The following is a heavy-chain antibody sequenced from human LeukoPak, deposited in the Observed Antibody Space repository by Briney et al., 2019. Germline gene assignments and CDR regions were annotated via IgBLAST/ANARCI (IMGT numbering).Heavy chain of an antibody. CDR2: INPNNGDT. D-gene: IGHD2-15*01. J-gene: IGHJ6*03. CDR3: ARGLSGPYYYYYMDV. Sequence: ASVKVSCKASGFTFTGYYIHWVRQAPGQGLEWMGWINPNNGDTNYAQKFQGRVTMTRDASISTAYMEMSRLRSDDTAVYYCARGLSGPYYYYYMDVWGKGTSVTVSS. CDR1: GFTFTGYY. V-gene: IGHV1-2*02.